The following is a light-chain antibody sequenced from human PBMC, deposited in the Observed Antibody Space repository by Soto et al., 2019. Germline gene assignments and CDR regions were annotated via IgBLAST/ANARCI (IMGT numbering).Light chain of an antibody. CDR3: QQFNSYPRT. Sequence: AIQLTQSPSSLSASVGDTVTNTCRASQGISSALAWYQQKPGKAPKLLIYDASSLESGVPSRFSGSGSGTDFTLTISSLQPEDFATYYCQQFNSYPRTFGQGTKLEIK. V-gene: IGKV1-13*02. CDR1: QGISSA. J-gene: IGKJ2*01. CDR2: DAS.